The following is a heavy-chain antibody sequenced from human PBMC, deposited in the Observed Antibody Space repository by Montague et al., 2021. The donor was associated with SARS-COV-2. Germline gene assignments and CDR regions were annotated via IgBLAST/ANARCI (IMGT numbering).Heavy chain of an antibody. J-gene: IGHJ4*02. CDR3: ASSLPGNQFQFDY. CDR1: GGSISSGGYY. V-gene: IGHV4-31*03. D-gene: IGHD1-14*01. CDR2: LYYNGMT. Sequence: TLSLTCSVSGGSISSGGYYWTWIRQRPGGDLEWLGYLYYNGMTHYSPSLKSRASFSLDTSKNQFSLKLTSAIATDSALYFCASSLPGNQFQFDYWGQGALVTVSS.